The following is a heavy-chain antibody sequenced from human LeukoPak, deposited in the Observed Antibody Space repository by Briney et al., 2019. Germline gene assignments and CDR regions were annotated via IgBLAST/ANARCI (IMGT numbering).Heavy chain of an antibody. V-gene: IGHV4-4*07. D-gene: IGHD4-11*01. Sequence: SENLSLTCTVSGGSITGYYWSWIRQPAGKGLEWVGRLYSSGGAVYNPPLKSRVTLSADTSKGQLSLKLTSVTAADTAVYFCARGPHFSRGEHFDYWGLGILVTVSS. CDR3: ARGPHFSRGEHFDY. J-gene: IGHJ4*02. CDR2: LYSSGGA. CDR1: GGSITGYY.